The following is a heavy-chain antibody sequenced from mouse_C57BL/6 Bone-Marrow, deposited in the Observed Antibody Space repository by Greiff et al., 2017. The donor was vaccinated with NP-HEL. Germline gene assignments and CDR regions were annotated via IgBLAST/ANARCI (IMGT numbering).Heavy chain of an antibody. J-gene: IGHJ2*01. Sequence: QVQLQQSGAELARPGASVKLSCKASGYTFTSYGISWVKQRTGQGLEWIGEIYPRSGDTYYTEKFKGQATLTADKSSSTAYMELPSLTSEDSAVYFCARFTSWYFDYWGQGTTLTVSS. V-gene: IGHV1-81*01. CDR3: ARFTSWYFDY. CDR1: GYTFTSYG. CDR2: IYPRSGDT. D-gene: IGHD1-1*01.